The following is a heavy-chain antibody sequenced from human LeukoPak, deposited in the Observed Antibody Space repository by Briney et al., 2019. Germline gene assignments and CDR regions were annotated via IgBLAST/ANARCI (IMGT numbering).Heavy chain of an antibody. CDR2: IRNDGSII. CDR1: GFTFSSYG. D-gene: IGHD1-26*01. V-gene: IGHV3-30*02. CDR3: AKASGNNYYMDV. J-gene: IGHJ6*03. Sequence: GGSLRLSCAASGFTFSSYGMHWIRQAPGKGLEWVAFIRNDGSIIYNADSVKGRFTISRDNSKNTLYLQMNGLRVEDMAVYYCAKASGNNYYMDVWGKGTTVTVSS.